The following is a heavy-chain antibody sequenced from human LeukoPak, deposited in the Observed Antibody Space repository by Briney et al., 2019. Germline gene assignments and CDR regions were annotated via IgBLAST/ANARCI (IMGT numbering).Heavy chain of an antibody. CDR1: GYTFTSYY. V-gene: IGHV1-46*01. D-gene: IGHD3-3*01. Sequence: ASVKVSCKASGYTFTSYYMHWVRQAPGQGLEWMGIINPSGGSISYAQKFQGRVTMTRDTSTSTVYMELSSLRSEDTAVYYCAREGSIFGVVIIRKFDYWGQGTLVTVSS. CDR2: INPSGGSI. CDR3: AREGSIFGVVIIRKFDY. J-gene: IGHJ4*02.